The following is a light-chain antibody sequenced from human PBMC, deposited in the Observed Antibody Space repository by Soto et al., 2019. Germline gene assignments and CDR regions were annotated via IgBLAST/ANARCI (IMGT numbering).Light chain of an antibody. Sequence: QSALTQPASVSGSPGQSITISCTGTSSDVGGYNYVSWYQQHPGKAPKLRIYDVSNRPSGISNRFSGSKSGNTASLTISGLQAEDEADYYGSSYTSSSTVVFGGGTKLNVL. J-gene: IGLJ2*01. V-gene: IGLV2-14*01. CDR1: SSDVGGYNY. CDR2: DVS. CDR3: SSYTSSSTVV.